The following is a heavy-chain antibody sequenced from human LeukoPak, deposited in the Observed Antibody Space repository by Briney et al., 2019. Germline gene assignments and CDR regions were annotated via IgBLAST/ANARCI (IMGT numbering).Heavy chain of an antibody. D-gene: IGHD3-10*02. Sequence: GGSLRLSCAASGFIFSNYWMSWVRQAPGKGLEWVSYISSSGSTIYYADSVKGRFTISRDNAKNSLYLQMNSLRAEDTAVYYCAELGITMIGGVWGKGTTVTISS. CDR3: AELGITMIGGV. J-gene: IGHJ6*04. CDR1: GFIFSNYW. V-gene: IGHV3-48*04. CDR2: ISSSGSTI.